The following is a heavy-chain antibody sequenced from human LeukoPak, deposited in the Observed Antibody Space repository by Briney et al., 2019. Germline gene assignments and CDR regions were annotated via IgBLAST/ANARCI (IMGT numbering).Heavy chain of an antibody. CDR2: INHSGST. CDR3: ARRYQLLSPLGY. J-gene: IGHJ4*02. D-gene: IGHD2-2*01. Sequence: SETLSLTCTVSGGSLSGYYWSWIRQPPGKGLEWIGEINHSGSTNYNPSLKSRVTISVDTSKNQFSLKLSSVTAADTAVYYCARRYQLLSPLGYWGQGTLVTVYS. CDR1: GGSLSGYY. V-gene: IGHV4-34*01.